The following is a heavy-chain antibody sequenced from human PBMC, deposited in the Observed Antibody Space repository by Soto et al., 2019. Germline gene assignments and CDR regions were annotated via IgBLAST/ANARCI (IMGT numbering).Heavy chain of an antibody. CDR2: ISGTGSTT. J-gene: IGHJ4*02. CDR1: GFTFSSYA. V-gene: IGHV3-23*01. Sequence: EVQLLESGGGLVQPGGSLRLSCVVSGFTFSSYAMSWVRQAPGKGLEWVSLISGTGSTTYYADSVKGRFTISRDNSKNALYLQMSSVSVDDRAVYYCEVIRFWGQGTLVTV. CDR3: EVIRF.